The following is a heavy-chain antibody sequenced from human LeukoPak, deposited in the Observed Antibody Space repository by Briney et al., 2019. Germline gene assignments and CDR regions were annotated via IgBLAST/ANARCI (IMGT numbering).Heavy chain of an antibody. J-gene: IGHJ6*02. Sequence: SETLSLTCTVSGGSISTYYWSWIRQPPGKGLEWIGRIFYSGSTNYSPSLKSRVTISVDTSKNQFSLKLSSVTAADTAVYYCARLPTLTSGRRPYNYYGLDVWGQGTTVTVSS. CDR3: ARLPTLTSGRRPYNYYGLDV. CDR2: IFYSGST. D-gene: IGHD3-9*01. V-gene: IGHV4-59*08. CDR1: GGSISTYY.